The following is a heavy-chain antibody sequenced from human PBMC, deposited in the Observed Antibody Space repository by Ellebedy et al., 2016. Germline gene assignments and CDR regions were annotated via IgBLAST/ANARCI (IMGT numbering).Heavy chain of an antibody. D-gene: IGHD5-18*01. CDR1: GFTFDSYA. CDR3: VREQLGYSYANF. J-gene: IGHJ4*02. Sequence: GESLKISCAASGFTFDSYAMSWVRQAPGKGLEWVSAISGSGGSTYYADSVKGRFTISRDNSKNTLHLQMNGLRAEDAAVYHYVREQLGYSYANFWGQGTLVTVSS. CDR2: ISGSGGST. V-gene: IGHV3-23*01.